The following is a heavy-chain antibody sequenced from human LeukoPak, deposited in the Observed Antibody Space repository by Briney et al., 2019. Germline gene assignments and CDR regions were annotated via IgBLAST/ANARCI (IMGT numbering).Heavy chain of an antibody. CDR3: ASENGSYSYFDY. Sequence: TSETLSLTCTVSGGSISSYYWSWIRQPPGKGLEWIGYIYYSGSTNYNPSLKSRVTISVDTSKNQFSLKLSSVTAADTAVYYRASENGSYSYFDYWGQGTLVTVSS. V-gene: IGHV4-59*01. J-gene: IGHJ4*02. D-gene: IGHD1-26*01. CDR2: IYYSGST. CDR1: GGSISSYY.